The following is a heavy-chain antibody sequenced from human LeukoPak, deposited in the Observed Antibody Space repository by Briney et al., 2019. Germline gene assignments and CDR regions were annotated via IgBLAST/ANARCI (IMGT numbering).Heavy chain of an antibody. J-gene: IGHJ4*02. CDR3: ATHYGDPFYFDY. D-gene: IGHD4-17*01. CDR1: GFTFSSYW. V-gene: IGHV3-74*01. CDR2: INSDGSST. Sequence: PGGSLRLSCAASGFTFSSYWMHWVRQAPGKGLVWVSRINSDGSSTSYADSVKGRFTISRDNSKNTLYLQMNSLRAEDTAVYYCATHYGDPFYFDYWGQGTLATVSS.